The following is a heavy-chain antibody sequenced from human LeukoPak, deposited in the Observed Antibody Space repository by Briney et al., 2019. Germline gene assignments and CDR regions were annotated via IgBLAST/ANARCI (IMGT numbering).Heavy chain of an antibody. CDR1: GFTVSSNY. CDR2: IYSGGST. D-gene: IGHD3-3*01. Sequence: GGSLRLSCAASGFTVSSNYMSWVRQAPGKGLEWVSVIYSGGSTYYADSVKGRFTISRDNSKNTLYLQMNSLRAEDTAVYYCARGRGRITIFGVVMAWYFDLWGRGTLVTVSS. J-gene: IGHJ2*01. V-gene: IGHV3-66*01. CDR3: ARGRGRITIFGVVMAWYFDL.